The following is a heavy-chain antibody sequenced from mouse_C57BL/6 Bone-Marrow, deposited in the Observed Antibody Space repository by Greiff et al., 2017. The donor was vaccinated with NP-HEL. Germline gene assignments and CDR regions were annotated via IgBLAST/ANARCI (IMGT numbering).Heavy chain of an antibody. J-gene: IGHJ3*01. V-gene: IGHV1-81*01. Sequence: QVQLKESGAELARPGASVKLSCKASGYTFTSYGISWVKQRTGQGLEWIGEIYPRSGNTYYNEKFKGKATLTADKSSSTAYMELRSLTSEDSAVYVCARFRWLLFFAYWGQGTLVTVSA. CDR2: IYPRSGNT. CDR3: ARFRWLLFFAY. CDR1: GYTFTSYG. D-gene: IGHD2-3*01.